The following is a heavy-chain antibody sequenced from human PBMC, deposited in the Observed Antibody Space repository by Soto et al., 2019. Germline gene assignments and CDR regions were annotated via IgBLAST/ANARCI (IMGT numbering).Heavy chain of an antibody. J-gene: IGHJ4*02. Sequence: QVHLVQSGAEVKKPGASVKVSCKGSGYAFTNYGITWVRQATGQGLEWMGWISAHNGNTNYAQKLQGRVTVTRDTSTSTAYMELRSLRSDDTAVYYCARGRYGDYWGQGALVTVSS. V-gene: IGHV1-18*01. D-gene: IGHD1-1*01. CDR2: ISAHNGNT. CDR3: ARGRYGDY. CDR1: GYAFTNYG.